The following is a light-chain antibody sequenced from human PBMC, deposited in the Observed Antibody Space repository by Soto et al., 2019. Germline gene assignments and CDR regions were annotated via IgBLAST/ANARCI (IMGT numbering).Light chain of an antibody. CDR3: QQANSFPLT. V-gene: IGKV1-12*01. Sequence: DIQMTQSPSSVSAAVGDRVTITCRASQGINKWLAWYQQQPGKAPQLLISAASTLRSGVPSRFSGSGSGTDFSLTISNLQPEDFATYFCQQANSFPLTFGGGTRVEI. J-gene: IGKJ4*01. CDR1: QGINKW. CDR2: AAS.